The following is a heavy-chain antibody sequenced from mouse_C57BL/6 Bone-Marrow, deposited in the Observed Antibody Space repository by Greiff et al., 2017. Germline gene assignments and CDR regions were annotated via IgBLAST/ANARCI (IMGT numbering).Heavy chain of an antibody. CDR2: INPYNGGT. D-gene: IGHD2-1*01. Sequence: EVQLQQSGPVLVKPGASVKMSCKASGYTFTDYYMNWVKQSHGKSLEWSGVINPYNGGTSYNQKFKGKATLTVDKSSSTAYMELNSLTSEDSAVYYCANPFYGNYWYFDVWGTGTTVTVSS. CDR3: ANPFYGNYWYFDV. J-gene: IGHJ1*03. V-gene: IGHV1-19*01. CDR1: GYTFTDYY.